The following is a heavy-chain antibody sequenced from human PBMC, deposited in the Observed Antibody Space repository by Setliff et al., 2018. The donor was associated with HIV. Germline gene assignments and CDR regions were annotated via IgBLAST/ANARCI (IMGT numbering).Heavy chain of an antibody. CDR2: IDHSGST. CDR3: MNTMKTEDTAVYYCAADIPTPLAQIDY. Sequence: PSETLSLTCAVYGGSFSGYYWSWIRQAPGKGLEWIGEIDHSGSTNYNPSLKSRVTISVDTSKNHFSLRLTSVTAADTALYLQMNTMKTEDTAVYYCAADIPTPLAQIDYWGQGTLVTVSS. CDR1: GGSFSGYY. D-gene: IGHD3-10*01. J-gene: IGHJ4*02. V-gene: IGHV4-34*01.